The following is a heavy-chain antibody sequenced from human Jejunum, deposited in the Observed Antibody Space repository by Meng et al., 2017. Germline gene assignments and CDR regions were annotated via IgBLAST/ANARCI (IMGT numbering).Heavy chain of an antibody. CDR1: GFSFSYYE. J-gene: IGHJ4*02. V-gene: IGHV3-48*03. Sequence: GGSLRLSCAASGFSFSYYEMNWVRQAPGKGLEWISYITSSSSTIYYADSVKGRFTISRDNAKQPLYLQMTGLRVEDTAVYYCARDSGRVSWGQGTLVTVSS. CDR2: ITSSSSTI. CDR3: ARDSGRVS. D-gene: IGHD3-10*01.